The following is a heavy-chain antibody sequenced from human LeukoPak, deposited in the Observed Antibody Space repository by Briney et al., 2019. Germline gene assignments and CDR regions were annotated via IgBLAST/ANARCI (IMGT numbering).Heavy chain of an antibody. CDR2: ISSDGSTT. CDR3: ARASGYAFDI. V-gene: IGHV3-74*01. D-gene: IGHD2-15*01. Sequence: GGSLRLSCAASGFTFSSYWMHWVRHAPGKGLVWVSRISSDGSTTTYADSVKGRFTISRDNAKNTLYLQMNSLRAEDTAVYYCARASGYAFDIWGQGTMVTVSS. CDR1: GFTFSSYW. J-gene: IGHJ3*02.